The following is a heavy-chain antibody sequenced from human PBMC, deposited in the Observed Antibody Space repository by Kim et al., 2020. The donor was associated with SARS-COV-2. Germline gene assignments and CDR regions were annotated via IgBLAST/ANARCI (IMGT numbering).Heavy chain of an antibody. J-gene: IGHJ3*02. Sequence: SETLSLTCTVSGGSISSSSYYWGWIRQPPGKGLEWIGSIYYSGSTYYNPSLKSRVTISVDTSKNQFSLKLSSVTAADTAVYYCARKLGYCSSTSCYAPLGHYEADDAFDIWGQGTMVTVSS. CDR3: ARKLGYCSSTSCYAPLGHYEADDAFDI. V-gene: IGHV4-39*01. CDR2: IYYSGST. CDR1: GGSISSSSYY. D-gene: IGHD2-2*01.